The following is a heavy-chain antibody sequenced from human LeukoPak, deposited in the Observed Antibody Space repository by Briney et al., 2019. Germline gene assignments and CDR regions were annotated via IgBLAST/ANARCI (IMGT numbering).Heavy chain of an antibody. CDR1: GFTFSSYW. Sequence: GGSLRLSCAASGFTFSSYWMHWVRQAPGKGLVWVSRIASDGSTVYADSVKGRFTISRDNAKDTVYLQMNSLRVEDTAVHYCIGSGGWPGYWGQGTLVTVSS. J-gene: IGHJ4*02. D-gene: IGHD1-26*01. CDR3: IGSGGWPGY. CDR2: IASDGST. V-gene: IGHV3-74*01.